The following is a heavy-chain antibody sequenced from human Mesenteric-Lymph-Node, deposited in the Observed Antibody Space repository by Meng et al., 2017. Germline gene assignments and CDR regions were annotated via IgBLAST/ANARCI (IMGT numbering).Heavy chain of an antibody. Sequence: ASVKVSCKASGYTFTGYYMHWVRQAPGQGLEWMGWINPNSGGTNYAQKFQGRVTMTRDTSISTAYMELSRLRSDDTAVYYCARDQGGWIQLWTPLAYWGQGTLVTVSS. CDR3: ARDQGGWIQLWTPLAY. V-gene: IGHV1-2*02. D-gene: IGHD5-18*01. J-gene: IGHJ4*02. CDR1: GYTFTGYY. CDR2: INPNSGGT.